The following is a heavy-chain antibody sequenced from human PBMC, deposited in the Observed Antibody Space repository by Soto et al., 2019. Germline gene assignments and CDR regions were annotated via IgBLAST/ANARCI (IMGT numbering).Heavy chain of an antibody. J-gene: IGHJ4*02. Sequence: QITLKESGPTLVKPTQTLTLTCTFSGFSLSTSGVGVGWIRQPPGKALEWLALIYWDDDKRYSPSLKSRLTLHKYTSKNQVVLTMTNMDPVDTATYYGAHRPSYCSGGSCYSGFDYWGQGTLVTVSS. V-gene: IGHV2-5*02. CDR2: IYWDDDK. CDR1: GFSLSTSGVG. CDR3: AHRPSYCSGGSCYSGFDY. D-gene: IGHD2-15*01.